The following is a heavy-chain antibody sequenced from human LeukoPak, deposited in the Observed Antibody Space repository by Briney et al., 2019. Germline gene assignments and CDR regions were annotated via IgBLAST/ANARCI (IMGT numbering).Heavy chain of an antibody. J-gene: IGHJ5*02. CDR3: ARLRGCSSTSCYGRGFDP. D-gene: IGHD2-2*01. CDR1: GYSFTSYW. V-gene: IGHV5-51*01. Sequence: GESLKISCKGSGYSFTSYWIGWVRQMPGKGLEWMGIIYPGDSDTRYSPSFQGQVTISADKSISTAYLQWSSLKALDTAMYYCARLRGCSSTSCYGRGFDPWGQGTLVTVSS. CDR2: IYPGDSDT.